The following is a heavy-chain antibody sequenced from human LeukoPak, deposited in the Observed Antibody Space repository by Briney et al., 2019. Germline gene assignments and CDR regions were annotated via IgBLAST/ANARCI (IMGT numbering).Heavy chain of an antibody. Sequence: ASVKVSCKASGYIFTDYYMHWVRQAPGQELGWMGRINPNSGGTNYAQKLQGRVTMTTDTSTSTAYMELRSLRSDDTAVYYCASYLRGATSLDYWGQGTLVTVSS. D-gene: IGHD1-26*01. V-gene: IGHV1/OR15-1*04. CDR2: INPNSGGT. CDR1: GYIFTDYY. CDR3: ASYLRGATSLDY. J-gene: IGHJ4*02.